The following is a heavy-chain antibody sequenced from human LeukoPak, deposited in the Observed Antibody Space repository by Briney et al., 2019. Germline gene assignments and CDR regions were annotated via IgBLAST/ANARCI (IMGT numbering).Heavy chain of an antibody. CDR2: IYTSGST. V-gene: IGHV4-4*07. D-gene: IGHD6-6*01. J-gene: IGHJ5*02. Sequence: PSETLSLTCTVSGGSISSYYWSWIRQPAGKGLEWIGRIYTSGSTNYNPSLKSRVTMSVDTSKNQFSLKLSSVTAADTAVYYCARDFYSSSFRNAWFDPWGQGTLVTVSS. CDR3: ARDFYSSSFRNAWFDP. CDR1: GGSISSYY.